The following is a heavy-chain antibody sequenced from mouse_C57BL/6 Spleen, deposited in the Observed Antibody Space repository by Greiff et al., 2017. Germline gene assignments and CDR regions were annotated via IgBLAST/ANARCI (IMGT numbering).Heavy chain of an antibody. CDR1: GYTFTDYY. CDR3: ANYGNSVDY. Sequence: EVPLQQSGPVLVKPGASVKMSCTASGYTFTDYYMHWVKQSHGKSLEWIGVINPYNGGTSSNQKFTGKATLTVDKSSSTAYMELNSLTSEDSAVYYCANYGNSVDYWGQGTTLTVSA. J-gene: IGHJ2*01. CDR2: INPYNGGT. D-gene: IGHD2-1*01. V-gene: IGHV1-19*01.